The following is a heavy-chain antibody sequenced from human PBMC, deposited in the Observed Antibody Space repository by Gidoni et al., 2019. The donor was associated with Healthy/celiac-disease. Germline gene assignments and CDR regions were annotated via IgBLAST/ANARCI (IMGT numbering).Heavy chain of an antibody. CDR2: ISSSSSYR. CDR3: ARDIDIVVVPAAIYYYYYYGMDV. D-gene: IGHD2-2*01. CDR1: GFPFSSSS. Sequence: EVQLVESGGGLVKPGGSLSLPCAASGFPFSSSSMTWCRQAPGKGLEWVSSISSSSSYRYYADSVKGLFTISRDNAKNSLYLQMNSLRAEDTAVYYCARDIDIVVVPAAIYYYYYYGMDVWGQGTTVTVSS. J-gene: IGHJ6*02. V-gene: IGHV3-21*01.